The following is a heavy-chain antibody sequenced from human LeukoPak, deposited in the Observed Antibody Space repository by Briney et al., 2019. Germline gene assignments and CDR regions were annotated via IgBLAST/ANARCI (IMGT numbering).Heavy chain of an antibody. J-gene: IGHJ5*02. CDR2: IYPADSDI. CDR3: ARQEYCSGASCYTWFDP. Sequence: GASLQISCKGSGYSINNYWIAWVRQVPGKGLEWMGIIYPADSDIRYSPSFQGQVTISADKSISTAYLQWNSLKASDTAMYYCARQEYCSGASCYTWFDPWGQGTLVTVSS. D-gene: IGHD2-15*01. CDR1: GYSINNYW. V-gene: IGHV5-51*01.